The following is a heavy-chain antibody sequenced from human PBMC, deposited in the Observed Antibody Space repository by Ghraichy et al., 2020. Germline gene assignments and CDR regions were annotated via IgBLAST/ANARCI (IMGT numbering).Heavy chain of an antibody. V-gene: IGHV3-7*01. D-gene: IGHD2-15*01. CDR1: GFTFSSYW. Sequence: GGSLRLSCAASGFTFSSYWMSWVRQAPGKGLEWVANIKQDGSEKYYVDSVKGRFTISRDNAKNSLYLQMNSLRAEDTAVYYCARGSIVVGRRAFDYWGQGTLVTVSS. CDR3: ARGSIVVGRRAFDY. J-gene: IGHJ4*02. CDR2: IKQDGSEK.